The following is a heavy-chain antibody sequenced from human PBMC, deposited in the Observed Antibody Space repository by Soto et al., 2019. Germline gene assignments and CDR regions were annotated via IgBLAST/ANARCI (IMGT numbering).Heavy chain of an antibody. Sequence: EVQLVESGGGLVQPGGSLRLSCAASGFTFSSYWMHWVRQAPGKGLVWVSRINSDGSSTSYADSVKGRFTISRDNAKKTRYLQMNILRAEDTVVYYCARADSAQYYFDYWGQGTLVTVSS. D-gene: IGHD2-21*02. CDR3: ARADSAQYYFDY. CDR1: GFTFSSYW. V-gene: IGHV3-74*01. J-gene: IGHJ4*02. CDR2: INSDGSST.